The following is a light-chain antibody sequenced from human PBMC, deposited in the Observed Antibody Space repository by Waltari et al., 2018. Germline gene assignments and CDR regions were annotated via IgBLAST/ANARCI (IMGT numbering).Light chain of an antibody. CDR2: DNH. Sequence: QSVLTQPPSVSAAPGQKVTISCSGSSSNIGSHFVSLYQQLPGAAPKLLIYDNHRRPSGIPARFSGSRSGTSATLGITGLQTGDEAGYYCAAWDSSLNVGLFGGGTKLTVL. CDR1: SSNIGSHF. V-gene: IGLV1-51*01. J-gene: IGLJ3*02. CDR3: AAWDSSLNVGL.